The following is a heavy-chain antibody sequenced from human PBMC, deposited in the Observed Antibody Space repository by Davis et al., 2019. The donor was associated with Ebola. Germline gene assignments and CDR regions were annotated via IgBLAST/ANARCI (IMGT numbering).Heavy chain of an antibody. D-gene: IGHD3-10*01. CDR2: INHSGST. Sequence: SETLSLTCAVYGGSFSTYYWSWIRQPPGKGLEWIGEINHSGSTNYNPSLKSRVTISVDTSKNQFSLKLSSVTAADTAVYYCAREGYYGSGSYAHYYYYYMDVWGKGTTVTVSS. CDR1: GGSFSTYY. V-gene: IGHV4-34*01. CDR3: AREGYYGSGSYAHYYYYYMDV. J-gene: IGHJ6*03.